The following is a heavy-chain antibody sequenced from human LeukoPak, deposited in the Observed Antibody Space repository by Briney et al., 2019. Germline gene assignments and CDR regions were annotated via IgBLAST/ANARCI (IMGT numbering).Heavy chain of an antibody. Sequence: GGSLRLSCAASGFTFSSYAMHWVRQAPGKGLEWVAVISYDGSNKYYADSVKGRFTISRDNSKNTLYLQMNSPRAEDTAVYYCAPAAADWGRGTLVTVSS. V-gene: IGHV3-30-3*01. CDR3: APAAAD. CDR1: GFTFSSYA. CDR2: ISYDGSNK. D-gene: IGHD6-13*01. J-gene: IGHJ4*02.